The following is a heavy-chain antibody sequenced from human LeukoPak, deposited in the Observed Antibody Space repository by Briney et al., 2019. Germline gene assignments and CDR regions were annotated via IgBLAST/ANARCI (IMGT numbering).Heavy chain of an antibody. J-gene: IGHJ5*02. CDR2: IYYSGST. V-gene: IGHV4-30-4*01. CDR3: ARDLTIAVAGS. D-gene: IGHD6-19*01. Sequence: PSQTLSLTCTVSGGSISSGDYYWSWLRQPPGKGLEWIGYIYYSGSTYYNPSLKSRVTISVDTSKNQFSLKLSSVTAADTAVYYCARDLTIAVAGSWGQGTLVTVSS. CDR1: GGSISSGDYY.